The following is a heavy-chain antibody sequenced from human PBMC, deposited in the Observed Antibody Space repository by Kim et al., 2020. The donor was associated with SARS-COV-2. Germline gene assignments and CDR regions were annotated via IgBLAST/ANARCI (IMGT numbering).Heavy chain of an antibody. CDR3: ASSYYYGSGSGGLDY. J-gene: IGHJ4*02. V-gene: IGHV3-48*04. CDR1: GFTFSSYS. CDR2: ISSSSSTI. D-gene: IGHD3-10*01. Sequence: GGSLRLSCAASGFTFSSYSMNWVRQAPGKGLEWVSYISSSSSTIYYADSVKGRFTISRDNAKNSLYLQMNSLRAEDTAVYYCASSYYYGSGSGGLDYWGQGTLVTVSS.